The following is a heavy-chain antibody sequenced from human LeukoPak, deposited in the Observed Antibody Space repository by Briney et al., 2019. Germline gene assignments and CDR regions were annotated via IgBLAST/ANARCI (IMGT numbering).Heavy chain of an antibody. J-gene: IGHJ4*02. V-gene: IGHV3-23*01. Sequence: GGSLRLSCAASGFIFSNYAMSWVRQAPGKGLEWVSAISGGGGSTYYADSVKGRFTISRDNSKNTLYLQMNSLRAEDTAVYYCAPQTEYAGGWVDYWGQGTLVTVSS. CDR2: ISGGGGST. CDR3: APQTEYAGGWVDY. CDR1: GFIFSNYA. D-gene: IGHD6-19*01.